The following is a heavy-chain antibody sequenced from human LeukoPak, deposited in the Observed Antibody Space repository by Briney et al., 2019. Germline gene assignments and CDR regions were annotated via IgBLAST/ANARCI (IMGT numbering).Heavy chain of an antibody. CDR1: GYTFTSYY. CDR3: VRGGYSNPWFDP. V-gene: IGHV1-46*01. Sequence: ASVKVSCKASGYTFTSYYMHWVRQAPGQGLEWMGIINPSGGSASYAQKFQGRVTMTRDTSTSTVYMELSSLRSEDTAVYYCVRGGYSNPWFDPWGQGTLVTVSS. CDR2: INPSGGSA. D-gene: IGHD4-11*01. J-gene: IGHJ5*02.